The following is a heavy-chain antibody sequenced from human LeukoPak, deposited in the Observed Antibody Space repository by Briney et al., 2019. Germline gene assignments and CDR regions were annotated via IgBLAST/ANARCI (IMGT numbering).Heavy chain of an antibody. CDR3: ARETCSGTSCYYYFYYYMDV. V-gene: IGHV3-30*07. CDR1: GFTFSSYA. Sequence: PGGSLRLSCAASGFTFSSYAMHWVRQAPGKGLEWVAVISYDGSNKYYADSVKGRFTISRDNSKNTLYLQMNSLRAEDTAVYYCARETCSGTSCYYYFYYYMDVWGKGTTVTVSS. J-gene: IGHJ6*03. CDR2: ISYDGSNK. D-gene: IGHD2-2*01.